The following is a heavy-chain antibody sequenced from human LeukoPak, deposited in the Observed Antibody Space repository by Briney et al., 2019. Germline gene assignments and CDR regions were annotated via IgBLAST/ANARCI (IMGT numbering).Heavy chain of an antibody. CDR1: GFTFSSYG. Sequence: GGSLRLSCAASGFTFSSYGMHWVRQAPGKGLEWVAVIWYDGSNKYYADSVKGRFTISRDNSKNTLYLQMNSLRAEDTAVYYCARDGASASSSRYEGGYYFDYWGQGTLVTVSS. D-gene: IGHD6-13*01. CDR3: ARDGASASSSRYEGGYYFDY. V-gene: IGHV3-33*01. CDR2: IWYDGSNK. J-gene: IGHJ4*02.